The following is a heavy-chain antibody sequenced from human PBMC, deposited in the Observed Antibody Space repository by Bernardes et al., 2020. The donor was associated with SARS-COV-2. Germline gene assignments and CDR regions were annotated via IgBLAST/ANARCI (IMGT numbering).Heavy chain of an antibody. Sequence: GGSLRLSCAASGFAFRTYALNWVRQARGKGLEWVAITSYDGGNKLYADSVRGRVTISRDNSNNTLYLQMNSVTIEDTAVYYCARGRYPGYDPFDLWGQGTMVTVSS. V-gene: IGHV3-30-3*01. J-gene: IGHJ3*01. D-gene: IGHD3-9*01. CDR1: GFAFRTYA. CDR3: ARGRYPGYDPFDL. CDR2: TSYDGGNK.